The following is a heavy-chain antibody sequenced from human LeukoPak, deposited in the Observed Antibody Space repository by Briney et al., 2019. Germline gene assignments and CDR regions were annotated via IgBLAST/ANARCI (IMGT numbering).Heavy chain of an antibody. D-gene: IGHD2-2*01. CDR3: ARGAVIVVVPAAMWGGFDP. CDR1: GYSISSGYY. V-gene: IGHV4-38-2*01. Sequence: SETLSLTCAVSGYSISSGYYWGWIRPPPGKGLEWIGSIYHSGSTYYNPSLKSRVTISVDTSKNQFSLKLSSVTAADTAVYYCARGAVIVVVPAAMWGGFDPWGQGTLVTVSS. CDR2: IYHSGST. J-gene: IGHJ5*02.